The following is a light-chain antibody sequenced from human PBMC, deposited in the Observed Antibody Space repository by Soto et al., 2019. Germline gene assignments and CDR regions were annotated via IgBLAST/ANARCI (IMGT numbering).Light chain of an antibody. CDR1: QSVSSN. CDR2: GAS. Sequence: EIVMTQSPATLSVSPGERATLSCRASQSVSSNLAWYQQKPGQAPRLLLYGASTRATGIPGRFSGSGSGTEFTLTITSLQSEDFAVYYCQQHNYWSSFGQGTQLEIK. V-gene: IGKV3-15*01. J-gene: IGKJ2*01. CDR3: QQHNYWSS.